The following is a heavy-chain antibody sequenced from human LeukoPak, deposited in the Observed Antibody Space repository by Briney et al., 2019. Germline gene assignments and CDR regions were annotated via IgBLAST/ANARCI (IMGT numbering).Heavy chain of an antibody. CDR1: GYTFSSYW. J-gene: IGHJ6*03. D-gene: IGHD2-8*01. CDR2: IYPYDSDT. CDR3: ARLAYCSNDVCYSNYYSSMDV. V-gene: IGHV5-51*01. Sequence: GESLKISCKGSGYTFSSYWIGWGRQMPGKGLEWMGIIYPYDSDTRYSPSFQGQVTISADKSISTAYLQWSSLKASDTDMYYCARLAYCSNDVCYSNYYSSMDVWGKGTTVTVSS.